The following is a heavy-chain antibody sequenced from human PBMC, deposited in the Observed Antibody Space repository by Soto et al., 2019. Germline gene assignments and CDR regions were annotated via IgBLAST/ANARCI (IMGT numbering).Heavy chain of an antibody. CDR3: AKALYSSSPHCYFAY. CDR2: ISGSGGST. J-gene: IGHJ4*02. V-gene: IGHV3-23*01. Sequence: EVQLLESGGGLVQPGGSLRLSCAASGFTFSSYAMSWVRQAPGKGLEWVSAISGSGGSTYYADSVKGRFTISRDHSKNTLHLQMNSLRAEHTAVYYCAKALYSSSPHCYFAYWGQGTLVTVSS. D-gene: IGHD6-6*01. CDR1: GFTFSSYA.